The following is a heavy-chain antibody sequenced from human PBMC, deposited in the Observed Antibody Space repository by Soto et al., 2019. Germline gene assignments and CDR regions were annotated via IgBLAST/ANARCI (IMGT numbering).Heavy chain of an antibody. CDR3: APPGYCSGLSCYDTLDY. J-gene: IGHJ4*02. CDR1: GYNFTRNW. Sequence: PGESLKISCKASGYNFTRNWIVWVRQMPGKGLEWMGIIYPGDSNTRYSPSFQGQVTISADKSISTAYLQWSSLRATDTAIYYCAPPGYCSGLSCYDTLDYWGQGS. CDR2: IYPGDSNT. D-gene: IGHD2-15*01. V-gene: IGHV5-51*01.